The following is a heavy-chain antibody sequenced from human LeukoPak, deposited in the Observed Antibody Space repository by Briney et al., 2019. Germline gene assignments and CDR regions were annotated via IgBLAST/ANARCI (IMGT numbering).Heavy chain of an antibody. CDR1: GGSISSYF. Sequence: SETLSHTCTVSGGSISSYFWIWIRQPPGRGLEWIGYIYYSGNTNSNPSLKSRVTISLDTSKNQFSLKLSSVTAADTAVYYCVGLRFLEWTPTRIFDSWGQGTLVTVSS. CDR3: VGLRFLEWTPTRIFDS. CDR2: IYYSGNT. D-gene: IGHD3-3*01. J-gene: IGHJ4*02. V-gene: IGHV4-59*08.